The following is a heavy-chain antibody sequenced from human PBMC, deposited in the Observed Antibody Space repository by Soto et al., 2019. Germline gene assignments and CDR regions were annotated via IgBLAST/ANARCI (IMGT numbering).Heavy chain of an antibody. V-gene: IGHV1-2*04. CDR3: ARERPLAAAGTLATLLYGMDV. J-gene: IGHJ6*02. CDR2: INPNSGGT. Sequence: ASVKVSCKASGYTFTGYYMHWVRQAPGQGLEWMGWINPNSGGTNYAQKFQGWVTMTRDTSISTAYMELSRLRSDDTAVYYCARERPLAAAGTLATLLYGMDVWGQGTTVTVSS. D-gene: IGHD6-13*01. CDR1: GYTFTGYY.